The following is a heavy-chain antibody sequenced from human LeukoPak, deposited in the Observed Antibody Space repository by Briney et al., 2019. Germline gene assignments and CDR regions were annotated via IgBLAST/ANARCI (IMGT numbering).Heavy chain of an antibody. CDR3: ARAPGSLVSIAARPYYFDF. J-gene: IGHJ4*02. CDR2: IIGAVGAT. D-gene: IGHD6-6*01. CDR1: GSTFSSNG. V-gene: IGHV3-23*01. Sequence: GRSLRPSCAASGSTFSSNGTHWVRQAPGKGLEWDSVIIGAVGATYYADSVTGRFAISRDNSKNILYLQMNSLRAEDTAVYYCARAPGSLVSIAARPYYFDFWGQGTLVTVSS.